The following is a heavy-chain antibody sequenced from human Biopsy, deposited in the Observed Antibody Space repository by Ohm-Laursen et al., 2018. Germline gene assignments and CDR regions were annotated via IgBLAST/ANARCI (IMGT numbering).Heavy chain of an antibody. J-gene: IGHJ5*02. CDR3: ARGYSRRVSIFEASIYWFDT. D-gene: IGHD6-6*01. V-gene: IGHV1-8*01. CDR1: GYSFSTYD. Sequence: GASVKVSCKASGYSFSTYDVNWVRQARGQGLEWTGWMIPSSGKTGYAQRFQGRVTLTMNTSISTAYMELSGLRSEDTAVYFCARGYSRRVSIFEASIYWFDTWGQGTLATVSS. CDR2: MIPSSGKT.